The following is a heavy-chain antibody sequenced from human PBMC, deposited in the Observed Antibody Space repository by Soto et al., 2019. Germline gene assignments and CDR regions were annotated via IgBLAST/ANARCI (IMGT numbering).Heavy chain of an antibody. CDR2: IYYSGST. D-gene: IGHD2-2*01. J-gene: IGHJ6*02. CDR3: ARDQRGCSSTSCYFSYYYYYGMDV. CDR1: GGSISSYY. Sequence: LSLTCTVSGGSISSYYWSWIRQPPGKGLEWIGYIYYSGSTNYNPSLKSRVTISVDTSKNQFSLKLSSVTAADTAVYYCARDQRGCSSTSCYFSYYYYYGMDVWGQGTTVTAP. V-gene: IGHV4-59*01.